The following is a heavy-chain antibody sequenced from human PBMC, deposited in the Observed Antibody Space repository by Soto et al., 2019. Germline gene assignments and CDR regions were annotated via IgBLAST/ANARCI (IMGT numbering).Heavy chain of an antibody. CDR3: AHISYSGYDPNWFDP. D-gene: IGHD5-12*01. Sequence: GSGPTLVNPPQTLTLTCTFSGFSLSTSGVGVGWIRQPPGKALEWLALIYWDDDKRYSPSLKSRLTITKDTSKNQVALTMTNMDPVDTATYYCAHISYSGYDPNWFDPWGQGTLVTVSS. CDR1: GFSLSTSGVG. J-gene: IGHJ5*02. CDR2: IYWDDDK. V-gene: IGHV2-5*02.